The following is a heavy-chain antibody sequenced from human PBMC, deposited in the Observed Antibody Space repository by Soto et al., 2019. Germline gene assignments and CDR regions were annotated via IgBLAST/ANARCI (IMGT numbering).Heavy chain of an antibody. CDR2: INHSGDT. CDR1: GGSFSDHY. V-gene: IGHV4-34*01. CDR3: ASGGSGSPYYYYGMDV. D-gene: IGHD3-10*01. J-gene: IGHJ6*02. Sequence: QVRLQQWGAGLLKPSETLSLTCAVYGGSFSDHYWSWIRQPPEKGLEWIGEINHSGDTNYNPSLKSRVTMSVDTSKNQFSLKLRSVTAADTAVYYCASGGSGSPYYYYGMDVWGQGTTVTVSS.